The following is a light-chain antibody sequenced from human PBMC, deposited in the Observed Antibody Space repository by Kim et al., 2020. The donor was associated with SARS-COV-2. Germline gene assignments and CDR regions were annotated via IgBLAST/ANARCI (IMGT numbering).Light chain of an antibody. J-gene: IGLJ2*01. Sequence: GQRVHISCSGSSSNIGSNTVNWYQQLPRTAPKLLIYSNNQRPSGVPDRFSGSKSGTSASLAISGLQSEDEADYYCAAWDESLNAVVFGGGTQLTVL. CDR3: AAWDESLNAVV. CDR2: SNN. CDR1: SSNIGSNT. V-gene: IGLV1-44*01.